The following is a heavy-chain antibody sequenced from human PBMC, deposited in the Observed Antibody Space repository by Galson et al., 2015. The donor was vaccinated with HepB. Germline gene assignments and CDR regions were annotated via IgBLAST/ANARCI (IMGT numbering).Heavy chain of an antibody. V-gene: IGHV3-7*01. CDR3: ARGGGAARRGGFDN. Sequence: SLRLSCAASGFTFSDYWMSWVRQAPGKGLEWVSNIKRDGSEKNYVDSVKGRFTISRDNAKNSLSLQMNSLRAEHTAVYYCARGGGAARRGGFDNWGQGTLVNVSS. D-gene: IGHD6-6*01. CDR2: IKRDGSEK. J-gene: IGHJ4*02. CDR1: GFTFSDYW.